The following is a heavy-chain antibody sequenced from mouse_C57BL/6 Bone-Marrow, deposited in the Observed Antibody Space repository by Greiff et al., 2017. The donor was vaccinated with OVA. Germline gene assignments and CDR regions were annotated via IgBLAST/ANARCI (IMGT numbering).Heavy chain of an antibody. CDR3: ARLSLYYSKGSFDY. Sequence: EVQVVESGGGLVQPGGSLKLSCAASGFTFSDYYMYWVRQTPEKRLEWVAYISNGGGSTYYPDTVKGRFTISRDNAKNTLYLQMSRLKSEDTAMYYCARLSLYYSKGSFDYWGQGTTLTVSS. V-gene: IGHV5-12*01. J-gene: IGHJ2*01. CDR1: GFTFSDYY. CDR2: ISNGGGST. D-gene: IGHD2-5*01.